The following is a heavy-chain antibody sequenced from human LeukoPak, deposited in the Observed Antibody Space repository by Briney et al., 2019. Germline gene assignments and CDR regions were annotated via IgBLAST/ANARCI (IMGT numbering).Heavy chain of an antibody. V-gene: IGHV1-46*01. CDR1: GGTFSSSS. D-gene: IGHD2-2*01. J-gene: IGHJ4*02. CDR2: INPSGGST. Sequence: ASVKVSCKASGGTFSSSSISWVRQAPGQGLEWMGIINPSGGSTSYAQKFQGRVTTTRDTSTSTVYMELSSLRSEDTAVYYCARDLEPAAALLNYWGQGTLVTVSS. CDR3: ARDLEPAAALLNY.